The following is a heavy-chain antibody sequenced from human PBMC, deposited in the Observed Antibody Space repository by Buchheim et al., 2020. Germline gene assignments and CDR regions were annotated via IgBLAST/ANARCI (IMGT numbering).Heavy chain of an antibody. J-gene: IGHJ6*02. Sequence: QVQLQESGPGLVKPSQTLSLTCTVSGGSISSGDYYWSWIRQPPGKGLEWIGYTYYSGSTYYNPSLKSRVTISVDKSKKQFSLKLSSVTAADTAVYYCAREEGYRDSSGYWDVWGQGTT. CDR3: AREEGYRDSSGYWDV. V-gene: IGHV4-30-4*01. D-gene: IGHD3-22*01. CDR2: TYYSGST. CDR1: GGSISSGDYY.